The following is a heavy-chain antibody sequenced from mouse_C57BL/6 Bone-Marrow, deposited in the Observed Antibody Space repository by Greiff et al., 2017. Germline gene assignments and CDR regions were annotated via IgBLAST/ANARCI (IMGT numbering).Heavy chain of an antibody. V-gene: IGHV8-8*01. CDR3: ARIYYGSSSSWFAY. CDR1: GFSLSTFGMG. D-gene: IGHD1-1*01. CDR2: IWWDDAK. Sequence: QVTLKVCGPGILQPSQTLSLTCSFSGFSLSTFGMGVGWIRQPSGKGLEWLAHIWWDDAKYYNPALKSRLTISKDTSKNQVFLKIAHVDTADTATYYCARIYYGSSSSWFAYWGQGTLVTVSA. J-gene: IGHJ3*01.